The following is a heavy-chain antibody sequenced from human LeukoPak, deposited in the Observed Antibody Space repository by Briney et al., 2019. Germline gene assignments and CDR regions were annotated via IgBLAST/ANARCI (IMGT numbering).Heavy chain of an antibody. CDR1: GFTFSSYW. CDR2: INSDGSST. J-gene: IGHJ5*02. Sequence: GGSLRLSCAASGFTFSSYWMHWVRQAPGKGLVWVSRINSDGSSTSYADSVKGRFTISRDNAENTLYLQMNSLRAEDTAVYYCARDQVVVPAAIEFDPWGQGTLVTVSS. CDR3: ARDQVVVPAAIEFDP. V-gene: IGHV3-74*01. D-gene: IGHD2-2*01.